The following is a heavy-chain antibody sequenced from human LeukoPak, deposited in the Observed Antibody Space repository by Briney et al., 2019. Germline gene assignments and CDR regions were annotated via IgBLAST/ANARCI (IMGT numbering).Heavy chain of an antibody. CDR1: GFTFTTYA. D-gene: IGHD4-17*01. J-gene: IGHJ4*02. Sequence: GGSLRLSCAAFGFTFTTYAMSWVRQAPGKGLEWFSVISSSGGTTYHADSVKGRFTISRDNSKNTVYLQMNGLRAEDTAIYYCAKHGEAYGDSKTDYWGQGTLVTVSS. CDR3: AKHGEAYGDSKTDY. V-gene: IGHV3-23*01. CDR2: ISSSGGTT.